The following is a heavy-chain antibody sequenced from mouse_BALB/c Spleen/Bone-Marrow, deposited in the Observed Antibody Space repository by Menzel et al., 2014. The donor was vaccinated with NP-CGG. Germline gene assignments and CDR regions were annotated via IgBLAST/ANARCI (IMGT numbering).Heavy chain of an antibody. CDR3: ARLDYGSSYAMDY. Sequence: LVLTGASVKISCKASGYSFTGYYIHWVKQSHGKSLEWIGYISCYNGATNFNQKFKGKATFTVDTSSSTAYMQFNSLTSEDSAVYYCARLDYGSSYAMDYWGQGTSVPVSS. CDR2: ISCYNGAT. V-gene: IGHV1S34*01. D-gene: IGHD1-1*01. CDR1: GYSFTGYY. J-gene: IGHJ4*01.